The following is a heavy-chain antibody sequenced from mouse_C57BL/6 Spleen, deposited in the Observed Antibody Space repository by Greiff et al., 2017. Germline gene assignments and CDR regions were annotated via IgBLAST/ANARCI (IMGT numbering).Heavy chain of an antibody. J-gene: IGHJ4*01. Sequence: VQLQQSGAELVKPGASVKMSCKASGYTFTSYWITWVKQRPGQGLEWIGDIYPGSGSTNYNEKFKSKATLTVDTSSSTAYMQLSSLTSEDSAVYYCASFSSTYYYAMDYWGQGTSVTVSS. CDR1: GYTFTSYW. V-gene: IGHV1-55*01. CDR3: ASFSSTYYYAMDY. D-gene: IGHD1-1*01. CDR2: IYPGSGST.